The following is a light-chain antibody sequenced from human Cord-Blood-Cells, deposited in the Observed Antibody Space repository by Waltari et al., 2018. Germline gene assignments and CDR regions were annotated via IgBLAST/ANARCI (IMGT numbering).Light chain of an antibody. V-gene: IGKV3-11*01. Sequence: EIVLTQSPATLSLSPGERATLSCRASQSVSSYLAWYQQKPGQAPRLLIYDASNMSTRVPARFSGCGSGTDFTLTISSLEPEDFAVYYCQQRSNWPTFGGGTKVEIK. CDR1: QSVSSY. CDR2: DAS. J-gene: IGKJ4*01. CDR3: QQRSNWPT.